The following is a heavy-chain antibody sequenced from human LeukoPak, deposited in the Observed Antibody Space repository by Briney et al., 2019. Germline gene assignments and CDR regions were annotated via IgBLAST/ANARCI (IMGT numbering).Heavy chain of an antibody. Sequence: GGSLRLSCAASGFTFSSYAMSWVRQAPGKGLEWVLAISGSGGSTYYADSVKGRFTISRDNSKNTLYLQMNSLRAEDTAVYYCAKLAKYGSGSPIDYWGQGTLVTVSS. V-gene: IGHV3-23*01. J-gene: IGHJ4*02. CDR2: ISGSGGST. CDR1: GFTFSSYA. D-gene: IGHD3-10*01. CDR3: AKLAKYGSGSPIDY.